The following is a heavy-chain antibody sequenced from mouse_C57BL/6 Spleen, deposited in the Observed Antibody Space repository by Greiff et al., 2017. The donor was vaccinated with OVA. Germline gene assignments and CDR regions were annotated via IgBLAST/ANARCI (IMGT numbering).Heavy chain of an antibody. V-gene: IGHV5-17*01. J-gene: IGHJ1*03. CDR2: ISSGSSTI. D-gene: IGHD2-2*01. CDR1: GFTFSDYG. CDR3: ARGVTSYFDV. Sequence: DVMLVESGGGLVKPGGSLKLSCAASGFTFSDYGMHWVRQAPEKGLEWVAYISSGSSTIYYADTVKGRFTISRDNAKNTLFLQMTSLRSEDTAMYYCARGVTSYFDVWGTGTTVTVSS.